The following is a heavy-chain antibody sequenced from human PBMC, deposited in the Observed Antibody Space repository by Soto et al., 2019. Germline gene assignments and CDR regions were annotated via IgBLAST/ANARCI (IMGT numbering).Heavy chain of an antibody. CDR1: GGSFSGYY. D-gene: IGHD4-17*01. J-gene: IGHJ4*02. V-gene: IGHV4-34*01. CDR2: INHSGST. CDR3: AGDYVKALAY. Sequence: SETLSLTCAVYGGSFSGYYWSWIRQPPGKGLEWIGEINHSGSTNYNPSLKSRVTISVDTSKNQFSLKLSSVTAADTAVYYCAGDYVKALAYWGQGPLVTVSP.